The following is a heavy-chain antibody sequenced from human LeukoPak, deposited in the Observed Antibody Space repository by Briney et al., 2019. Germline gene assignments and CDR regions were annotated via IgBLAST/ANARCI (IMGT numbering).Heavy chain of an antibody. Sequence: SETLSLTCDVYGGSFSGYYWSWIRQPPGKGLEWIGEINHSGSTNYNPSLKSRVTISVDTSKNQFSLKLSSVTAADTAVYYCARGRPTSYYFDYWGQGTLVTVSS. CDR1: GGSFSGYY. V-gene: IGHV4-34*01. CDR2: INHSGST. J-gene: IGHJ4*02. CDR3: ARGRPTSYYFDY. D-gene: IGHD2-2*01.